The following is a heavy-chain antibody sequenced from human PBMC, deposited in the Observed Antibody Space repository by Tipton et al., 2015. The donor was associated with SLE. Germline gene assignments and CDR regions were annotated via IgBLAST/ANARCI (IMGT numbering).Heavy chain of an antibody. V-gene: IGHV4-59*05. CDR1: GGSISSYY. Sequence: TLSLTCTVSGGSISSYYWSWIRQPPGKGLEWIGSIYYSGSTYYNPSLKSRVTISVDTSKNQFSLKLSSVTAADTAVYYCARRDGPFDYWGQGTLVTVSS. J-gene: IGHJ4*02. CDR2: IYYSGST. CDR3: ARRDGPFDY.